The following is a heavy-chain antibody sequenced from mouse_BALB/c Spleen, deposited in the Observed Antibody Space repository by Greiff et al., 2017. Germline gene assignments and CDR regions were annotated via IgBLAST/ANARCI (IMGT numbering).Heavy chain of an antibody. CDR1: GYTFTSYY. D-gene: IGHD1-2*01. J-gene: IGHJ3*01. Sequence: QVQLQQSGAELVKPGASVKLSCKASGYTFTSYYMYWVKQRPGQGLEWIGGINPSNGGTNFNEKFKSKATLTVDKSSSTAYMQLSSLTSEDSAVYYCTRGSTAAYWGQGTLVTVSA. CDR2: INPSNGGT. V-gene: IGHV1S81*02. CDR3: TRGSTAAY.